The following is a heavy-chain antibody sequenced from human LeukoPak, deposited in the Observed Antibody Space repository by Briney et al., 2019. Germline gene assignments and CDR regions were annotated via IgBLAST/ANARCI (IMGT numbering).Heavy chain of an antibody. V-gene: IGHV4-34*01. Sequence: PSETLSLTCAVYGGSFSGYYWSWIRQPPGKGLEWIGEINLSGSTKYNPALKSRVTISVDTSKNQFSLKLSSVTAGDTAVYYCARAYDSSGYCFDAWGQGTLVTVSS. J-gene: IGHJ4*02. D-gene: IGHD3-22*01. CDR1: GGSFSGYY. CDR2: INLSGST. CDR3: ARAYDSSGYCFDA.